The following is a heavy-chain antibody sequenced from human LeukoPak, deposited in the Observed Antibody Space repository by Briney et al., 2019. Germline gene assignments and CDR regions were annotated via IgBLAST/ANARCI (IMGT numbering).Heavy chain of an antibody. J-gene: IGHJ4*02. D-gene: IGHD3-3*01. CDR3: AKGDGVVILYYFDY. Sequence: QTGGSLRLSCAASGFTFSSYGMHWVRQAPGKGLEWVAVIWYGGSNKYYEDSVKGRFTISRDNPKNTLYLQMNSLRAEDTAIYYCAKGDGVVILYYFDYWGQGTLVTVSS. CDR1: GFTFSSYG. V-gene: IGHV3-30*02. CDR2: IWYGGSNK.